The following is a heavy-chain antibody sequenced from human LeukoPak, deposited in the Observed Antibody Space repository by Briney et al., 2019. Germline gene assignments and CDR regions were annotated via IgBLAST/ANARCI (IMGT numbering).Heavy chain of an antibody. D-gene: IGHD4-17*01. CDR3: ARDSYGDYYYYYGMDV. Sequence: KPSETLSLTCTVSGGSISSGGYYWSWIRQHPGKGLEWIGYIYYSGSTYYNPSLKSRVTISVDTSKNQFSLKLSSVTAADTAVYYCARDSYGDYYYYYGMDVWGQGTTVTVSS. J-gene: IGHJ6*02. V-gene: IGHV4-31*03. CDR2: IYYSGST. CDR1: GGSISSGGYY.